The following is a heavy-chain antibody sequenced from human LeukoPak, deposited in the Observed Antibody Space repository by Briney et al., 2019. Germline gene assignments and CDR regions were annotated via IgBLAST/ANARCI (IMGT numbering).Heavy chain of an antibody. CDR1: GFTFNTDA. J-gene: IGHJ4*02. D-gene: IGHD3-10*01. V-gene: IGHV3-23*01. Sequence: GGSLRLSCAASGFTFNTDAMTWVRQAPGKGLEWVSVISGSGDFTFYADSVKGRFTISRDNAKNSLYLQMNSLRAEDTAVYYRAITMVRGVIADYWGQGTLVTVSS. CDR3: AITMVRGVIADY. CDR2: ISGSGDFT.